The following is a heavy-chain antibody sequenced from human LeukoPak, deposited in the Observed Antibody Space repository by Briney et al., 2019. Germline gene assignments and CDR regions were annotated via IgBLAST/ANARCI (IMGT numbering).Heavy chain of an antibody. CDR3: ARVNGDYVFGDYIDY. V-gene: IGHV4-59*01. CDR2: IYYTGNT. Sequence: SETLSLTCTVSVDSLSRYYWSWIPQPPGHGLECIGYIYYTGNTNYNPSPQSRVTISVDTSKNKFSLKVSSVTGADTAVYYCARVNGDYVFGDYIDYWGQGTLVTVSA. J-gene: IGHJ4*02. CDR1: VDSLSRYY. D-gene: IGHD4-17*01.